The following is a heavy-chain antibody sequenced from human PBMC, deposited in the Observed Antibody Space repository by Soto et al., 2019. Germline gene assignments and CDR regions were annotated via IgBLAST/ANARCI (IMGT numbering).Heavy chain of an antibody. V-gene: IGHV1-18*01. J-gene: IGHJ3*01. Sequence: QVQLVQSGAEVKKPGASVKVSCKTSGYTFTGYGINWVRQAPGHGLEWMGWISVFNGNTKYGQNIQDRVIMTTDTSTSTAYMELRSHRSDDTAVYFCERDGSGGSIDSWGQGTMLIVSS. D-gene: IGHD1-26*01. CDR2: ISVFNGNT. CDR1: GYTFTGYG. CDR3: ERDGSGGSIDS.